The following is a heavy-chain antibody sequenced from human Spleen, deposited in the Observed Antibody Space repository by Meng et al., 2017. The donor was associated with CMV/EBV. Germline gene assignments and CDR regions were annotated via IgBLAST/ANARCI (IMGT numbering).Heavy chain of an antibody. CDR2: IYPGDSDT. Sequence: KGSGYIFTTSWIGWVRQMPGKGLEWMGIIYPGDSDTKYSPSFQGQVTISADKSISTAYLQWSSLKASDTAMYYCARHFDGNPPQSFDYWGQGTLVTVSS. J-gene: IGHJ4*02. CDR3: ARHFDGNPPQSFDY. V-gene: IGHV5-51*01. CDR1: GYIFTTSW. D-gene: IGHD3-9*01.